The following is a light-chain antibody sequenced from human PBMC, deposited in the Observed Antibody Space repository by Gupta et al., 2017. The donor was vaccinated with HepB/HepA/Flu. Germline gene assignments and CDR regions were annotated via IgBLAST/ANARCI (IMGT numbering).Light chain of an antibody. Sequence: QSVLTQPPSASGTPGQRVTNSCSGSSSNIGSNTVNWYQQRPGTAPKLLIYSNNQRPSGVPDRFSGSKSGTSASLAISGLQAEDEADDYCAAWDDSLNGREVFGGGTKLTVL. CDR3: AAWDDSLNGREV. CDR1: SSNIGSNT. CDR2: SNN. V-gene: IGLV1-44*01. J-gene: IGLJ2*01.